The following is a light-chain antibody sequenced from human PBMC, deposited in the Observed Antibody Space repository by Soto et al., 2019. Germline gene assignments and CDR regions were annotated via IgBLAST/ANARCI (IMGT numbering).Light chain of an antibody. Sequence: EILMTQSPTTLSVSPGERATLSCRASQSVRDNLAWYQQKPGQAPRLLIYGASTRATGIPARFSGSGSGTEFTLTISSLQSEDFAVYYCQHYDNWPPLFGPGTKVDIK. CDR1: QSVRDN. CDR3: QHYDNWPPL. CDR2: GAS. V-gene: IGKV3-15*01. J-gene: IGKJ3*01.